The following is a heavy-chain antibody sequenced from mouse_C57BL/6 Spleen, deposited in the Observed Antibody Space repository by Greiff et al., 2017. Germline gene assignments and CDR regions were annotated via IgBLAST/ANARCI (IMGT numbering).Heavy chain of an antibody. CDR2: NYPRSVTT. D-gene: IGHD2-2*01. V-gene: IGHV1-81*01. J-gene: IGHJ3*01. CDR3: ARVNGYLWFAY. CDR1: GYTFTSYG. Sequence: QVQLQQSGAELARPGASVKLSCKASGYTFTSYGISWVKQRTGLGLEWLGENYPRSVTTYYNEKFKGKDTLTADKSSSTAYMELRSLTSEDSAVYFCARVNGYLWFAYWGQGTLVTVSA.